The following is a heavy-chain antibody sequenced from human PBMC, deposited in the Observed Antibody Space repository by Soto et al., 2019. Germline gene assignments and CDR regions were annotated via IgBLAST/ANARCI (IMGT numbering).Heavy chain of an antibody. CDR1: GYSVTSYW. Sequence: GASLKISCKGSGYSVTSYWISWVGQMPGKGLEWMGRIDPSDSYTNYSPSFQGHVTISADKSISTAYLQWSSLKASDTAMYYCARHVDPGSAAGTCSGMDVWGQGTTVTVSS. J-gene: IGHJ6*02. D-gene: IGHD6-13*01. V-gene: IGHV5-10-1*01. CDR2: IDPSDSYT. CDR3: ARHVDPGSAAGTCSGMDV.